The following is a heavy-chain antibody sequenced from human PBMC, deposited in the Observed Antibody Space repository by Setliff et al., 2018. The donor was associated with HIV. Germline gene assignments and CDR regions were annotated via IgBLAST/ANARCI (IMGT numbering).Heavy chain of an antibody. CDR3: ASYSGSYYFILHY. D-gene: IGHD1-26*01. V-gene: IGHV1-69-2*01. CDR1: GYTFPDYY. Sequence: ASVKVSCKVSGYTFPDYYIQWVRQAPGKGLEWMGLIDPDRGDTVYAQNFQGRVTITADESTSTAYMELSSLRSEDTAVYYCASYSGSYYFILHYWGQGTLVTVSS. J-gene: IGHJ4*02. CDR2: IDPDRGDT.